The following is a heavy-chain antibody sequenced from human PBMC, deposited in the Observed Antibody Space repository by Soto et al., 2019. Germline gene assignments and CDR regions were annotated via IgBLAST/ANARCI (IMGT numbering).Heavy chain of an antibody. J-gene: IGHJ4*02. CDR2: ISYDGSNK. D-gene: IGHD3-10*01. V-gene: IGHV3-30*18. Sequence: GSLRRACSASGFTFSSYGMHWVRQAAGKGLEWVAVISYDGSNKYYADSVKGRFTISRDNSKNTLYLQMNSLRAEDTAVYYCEKDISGLWFGESQDYWGQGTLVTVSS. CDR1: GFTFSSYG. CDR3: EKDISGLWFGESQDY.